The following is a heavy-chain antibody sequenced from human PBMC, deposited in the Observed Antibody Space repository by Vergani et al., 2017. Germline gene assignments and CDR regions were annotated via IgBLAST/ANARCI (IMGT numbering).Heavy chain of an antibody. V-gene: IGHV1-69*01. D-gene: IGHD6-13*01. Sequence: QVQLVQSGAEVKKPGSSVKVSCKASGGTFSSYAISWVRQAPGQGLEWMGGIVPIFGTANYAQKFQGRVTITADESTSTAYMELSSLRSEDTAVYYCARDRGYSTSPGDAFDIWGQGTMVTVSS. CDR3: ARDRGYSTSPGDAFDI. J-gene: IGHJ3*02. CDR2: IVPIFGTA. CDR1: GGTFSSYA.